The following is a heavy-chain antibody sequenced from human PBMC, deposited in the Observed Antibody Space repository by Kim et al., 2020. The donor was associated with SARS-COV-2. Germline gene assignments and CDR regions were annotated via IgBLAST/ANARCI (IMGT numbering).Heavy chain of an antibody. Sequence: ASVKVSCKASGYTFTSYGISWVRQAPGQGLEWMGWISAYNGNTNYAQKLQGRVTMTTDTSTSTAYMELRSLRSDDTAVYYCARDLEQYDSSGYYPYYFDYWGQGTLVTVSS. CDR2: ISAYNGNT. CDR3: ARDLEQYDSSGYYPYYFDY. V-gene: IGHV1-18*01. CDR1: GYTFTSYG. J-gene: IGHJ4*02. D-gene: IGHD3-22*01.